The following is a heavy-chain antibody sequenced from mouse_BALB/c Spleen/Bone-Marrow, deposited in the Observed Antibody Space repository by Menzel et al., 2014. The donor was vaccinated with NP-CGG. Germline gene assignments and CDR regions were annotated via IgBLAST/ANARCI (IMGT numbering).Heavy chain of an antibody. Sequence: QVQLQQSGAELVRPGVSVKISRKGSGYTFTDYAMHWVKQSHAKSLEWIGVISPYYVDGGYNQKFKGKATMTIDKSSSTAYMELARLTSEDPAIYYCARRGSSGLYYYAMDYWGQGTSVTVSS. D-gene: IGHD3-1*01. J-gene: IGHJ4*01. CDR3: ARRGSSGLYYYAMDY. CDR2: ISPYYVDG. CDR1: GYTFTDYA. V-gene: IGHV1S137*01.